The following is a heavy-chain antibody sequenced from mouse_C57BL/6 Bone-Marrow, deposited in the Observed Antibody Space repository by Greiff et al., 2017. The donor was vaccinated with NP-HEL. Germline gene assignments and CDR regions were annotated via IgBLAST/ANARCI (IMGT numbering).Heavy chain of an antibody. CDR3: AIRRGSSPYWYFDV. CDR1: GYAFSSYW. CDR2: IYPGDGDT. D-gene: IGHD1-1*01. J-gene: IGHJ1*03. Sequence: QVQLKESGAELVKPGASVKISCKASGYAFSSYWMNWVKQRPGKGLEWIGQIYPGDGDTNYNQKFKGKATLTVDKSSSTAYMQLSSLTSEDSAVYYCAIRRGSSPYWYFDVWGTGTTVTVSS. V-gene: IGHV1-80*01.